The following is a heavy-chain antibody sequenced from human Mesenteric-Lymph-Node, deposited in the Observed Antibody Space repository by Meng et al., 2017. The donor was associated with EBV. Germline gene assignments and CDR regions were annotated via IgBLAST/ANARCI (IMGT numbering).Heavy chain of an antibody. CDR3: ARDWGGNYYKGLDIFDV. CDR2: IYSDASNT. D-gene: IGHD1-26*01. V-gene: IGHV3-74*01. CDR1: GGSISRSDW. Sequence: VRLQESGPGLVKPSGTLSLTCAVSGGSISRSDWWDWVRQPPGKGLVWVSRIYSDASNTNYADSVKGRFTISRDNAKNMLYLQMNSLSAEETAVYYCARDWGGNYYKGLDIFDVWGQGTMVTVSS. J-gene: IGHJ3*01.